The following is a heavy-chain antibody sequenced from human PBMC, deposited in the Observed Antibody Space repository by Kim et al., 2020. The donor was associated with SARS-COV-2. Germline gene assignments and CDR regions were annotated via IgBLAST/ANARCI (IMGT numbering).Heavy chain of an antibody. J-gene: IGHJ4*02. V-gene: IGHV3-49*04. D-gene: IGHD5-18*01. Sequence: GGSLRLSCTASGFTFGDYAMSWVRQAPGKGLEWVGFIRSKAYGGTTEYAASVKGRFTISRDDSKSIAYLQMNSLKTEDTAVYYCTSPLHTAMATPLDYWGQGTLVTVSS. CDR3: TSPLHTAMATPLDY. CDR2: IRSKAYGGTT. CDR1: GFTFGDYA.